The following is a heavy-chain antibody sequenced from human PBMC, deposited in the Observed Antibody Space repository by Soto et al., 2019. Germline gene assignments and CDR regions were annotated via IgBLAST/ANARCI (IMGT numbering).Heavy chain of an antibody. CDR3: ARATELGSGRIPPLFDY. Sequence: SETLSLTCTVSGCSISSGGYYWSWSRQHPGKGLEWIEYIYYSGSTYYTPSLKSRVTISVDTSKNQFSLKLSSVTAADTAVYYCARATELGSGRIPPLFDYWGQGTLVTVSS. V-gene: IGHV4-31*03. CDR2: IYYSGST. CDR1: GCSISSGGYY. D-gene: IGHD2-15*01. J-gene: IGHJ4*02.